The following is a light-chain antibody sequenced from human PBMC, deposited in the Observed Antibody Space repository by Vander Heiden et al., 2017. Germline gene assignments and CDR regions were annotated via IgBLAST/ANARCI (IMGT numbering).Light chain of an antibody. Sequence: EIVMTQSPATLSVSPGERATLSCRASRSISRNLAWYQQKPGQAPRLLIYGASARATGVTDRFSGSGSGTEFTLTISILQSVDSAVYYCQQYNNWPPSWTFGQGTKVEV. V-gene: IGKV3-15*01. J-gene: IGKJ1*01. CDR3: QQYNNWPPSWT. CDR1: RSISRN. CDR2: GAS.